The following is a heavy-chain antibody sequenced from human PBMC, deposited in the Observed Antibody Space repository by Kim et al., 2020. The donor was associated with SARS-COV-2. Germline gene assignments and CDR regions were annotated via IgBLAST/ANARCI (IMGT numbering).Heavy chain of an antibody. CDR1: GFTFSDYA. Sequence: GGSLRLSCAASGFTFSDYAMHWVRQAPGKGLEWVAVISYDGRKNDYAASGKGRSTISRDNSKNMLWLQMHSLRAEDTAVYFCAREGRCCSGSICPFDYWGHGTLVTVSS. CDR2: ISYDGRKN. J-gene: IGHJ4*03. CDR3: AREGRCCSGSICPFDY. D-gene: IGHD2-15*01. V-gene: IGHV3-30*04.